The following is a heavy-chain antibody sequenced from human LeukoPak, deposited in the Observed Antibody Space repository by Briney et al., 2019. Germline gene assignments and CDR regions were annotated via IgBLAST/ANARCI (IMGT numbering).Heavy chain of an antibody. CDR1: GFTFSTCW. CDR2: INGEGRST. Sequence: GGSLRLSCAASGFTFSTCWMHWVRQAPGKGLVWVSRINGEGRSTSHADSVKGRFTISRDNAKNTLYLQMNRLRAEDTAVYYCAREANSGYSSGDDAFDIWGQGTMVTVSS. CDR3: AREANSGYSSGDDAFDI. J-gene: IGHJ3*02. D-gene: IGHD6-19*01. V-gene: IGHV3-74*01.